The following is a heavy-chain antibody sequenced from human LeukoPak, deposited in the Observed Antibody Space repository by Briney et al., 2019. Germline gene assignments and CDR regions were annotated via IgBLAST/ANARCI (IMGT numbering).Heavy chain of an antibody. V-gene: IGHV1-18*04. D-gene: IGHD6-19*01. CDR2: TSANNGDT. CDR3: ARWGPVYGSGWLP. J-gene: IGHJ4*02. CDR1: GYTFSSYG. Sequence: AASVKVSCKASGYTFSSYGISWVRQAPGQGLEWMGRTSANNGDTNYAQKFQGRVTMTTDTSTSTAYMELRSLRSDETAVYYCARWGPVYGSGWLPWGQGTLVTVSS.